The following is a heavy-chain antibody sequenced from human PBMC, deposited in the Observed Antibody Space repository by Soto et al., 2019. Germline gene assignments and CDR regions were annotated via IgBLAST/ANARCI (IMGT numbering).Heavy chain of an antibody. CDR1: GFTFSDYY. CDR3: AKGADSSGYYNFDY. D-gene: IGHD3-22*01. J-gene: IGHJ4*02. Sequence: GGSLRLSCAASGFTFSDYYMSWIRQAPGKGLEWVSYISSSGSTIYYADSVKGRFTISRDNSKNTLYLQMNSLRAEDTAVYYCAKGADSSGYYNFDYWGQGTLVTVSS. CDR2: ISSSGSTI. V-gene: IGHV3-11*04.